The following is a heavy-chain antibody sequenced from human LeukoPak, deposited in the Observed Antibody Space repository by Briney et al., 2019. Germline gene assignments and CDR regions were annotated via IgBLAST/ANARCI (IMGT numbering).Heavy chain of an antibody. J-gene: IGHJ4*02. CDR2: IWYDGSNK. D-gene: IGHD2-2*01. CDR1: GFTFSSYG. CDR3: ARGGYCSSASCYAHYCFDN. Sequence: GGSLRLSCAASGFTFSSYGMHWVRQAPGKGLEWVAVIWYDGSNKYYVDSVKGRFTISRDNSKNTLYLQMNSLRAEDTAVYYCARGGYCSSASCYAHYCFDNWGQGTLVTVSS. V-gene: IGHV3-33*01.